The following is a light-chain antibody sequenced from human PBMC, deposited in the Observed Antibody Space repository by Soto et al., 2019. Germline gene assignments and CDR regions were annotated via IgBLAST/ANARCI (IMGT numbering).Light chain of an antibody. CDR3: QQYNIFGT. J-gene: IGKJ1*01. CDR1: QSIGSR. V-gene: IGKV1-5*03. Sequence: DIQMTQSPSALSASVGDTVTLTCRASQSIGSRLAWYQQKPGRPPKLLIYRASSSQSGVPSRFSGSGSGTEFTLTIHXLQPDDFATYYCQQYNIFGTFGQGTKVDIK. CDR2: RAS.